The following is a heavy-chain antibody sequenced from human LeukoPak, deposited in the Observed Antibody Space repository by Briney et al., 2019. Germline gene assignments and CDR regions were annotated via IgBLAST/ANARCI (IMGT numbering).Heavy chain of an antibody. CDR2: IYPGDSDT. J-gene: IGHJ1*01. D-gene: IGHD2-21*02. CDR3: AILARHCGGDCGSFQH. CDR1: GYSFTSYW. V-gene: IGHV5-51*01. Sequence: GESLKISCKGSGYSFTSYWIGWVRQMPGKGLEWMGIIYPGDSDTRYSPSFQGQVTISADKSISTAYLQWSSLKASDTAMYYCAILARHCGGDCGSFQHWGQGTLVTVSS.